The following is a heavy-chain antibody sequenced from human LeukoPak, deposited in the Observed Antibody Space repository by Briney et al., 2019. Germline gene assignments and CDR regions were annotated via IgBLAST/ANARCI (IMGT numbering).Heavy chain of an antibody. CDR2: ISAYNGNT. Sequence: ASVKVSCKASGYTFTSYGISWVRQAPGQGFEWMGWISAYNGNTNYARRLQDRVTLTTDTSTSTVYMELRSLTSNDTAVYYCARDTRTYSGYAALDFWGQGTMVTVSS. D-gene: IGHD5-12*01. CDR3: ARDTRTYSGYAALDF. J-gene: IGHJ3*01. V-gene: IGHV1-18*01. CDR1: GYTFTSYG.